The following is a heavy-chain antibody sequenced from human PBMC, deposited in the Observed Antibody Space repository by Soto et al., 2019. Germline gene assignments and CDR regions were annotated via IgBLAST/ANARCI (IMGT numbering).Heavy chain of an antibody. Sequence: GGSLRLSCAASGFTFSSYAMSWVRQAPGKGLEWVSAISGSGGSTYYADSVKGRFTISRDNSKNTLYLQMNSLRAEDTAVYYCAKDRANWDTPGDAFDNWGQGTMVTVSS. CDR2: ISGSGGST. CDR3: AKDRANWDTPGDAFDN. CDR1: GFTFSSYA. J-gene: IGHJ3*02. D-gene: IGHD7-27*01. V-gene: IGHV3-23*01.